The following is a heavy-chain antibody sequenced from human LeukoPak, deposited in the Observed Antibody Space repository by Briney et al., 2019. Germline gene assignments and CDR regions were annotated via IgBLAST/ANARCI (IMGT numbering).Heavy chain of an antibody. V-gene: IGHV3-23*01. CDR3: AKDRYYYGSGSLDY. J-gene: IGHJ4*02. D-gene: IGHD3-10*01. CDR1: GFTFSSYA. Sequence: GGPLRLSCAASGFTFSSYAMSWVRQAPGKGLEWVSAISGSGGSTYYADSVKGRFTISRDNSKNTLYLQMNSLRAEDTAVYYCAKDRYYYGSGSLDYWAREPWSPSPQ. CDR2: ISGSGGST.